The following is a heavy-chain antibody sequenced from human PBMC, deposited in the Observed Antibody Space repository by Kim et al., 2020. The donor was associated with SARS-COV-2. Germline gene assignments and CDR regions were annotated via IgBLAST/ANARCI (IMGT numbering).Heavy chain of an antibody. CDR1: GFTFSSYS. Sequence: GGSLRLSCAASGFTFSSYSMNWVRQAPGKGLEWVSYISSSSSTIYYADSVKGRFTISRDNAKNSLYLQMNSLRDEDTAVYYCARDRYSSSWYGGIYYGMDVWGQGTTVTVSS. D-gene: IGHD6-13*01. V-gene: IGHV3-48*02. CDR2: ISSSSSTI. J-gene: IGHJ6*02. CDR3: ARDRYSSSWYGGIYYGMDV.